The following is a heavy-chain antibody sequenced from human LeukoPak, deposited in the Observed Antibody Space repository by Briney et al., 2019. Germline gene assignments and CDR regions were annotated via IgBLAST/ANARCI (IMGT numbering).Heavy chain of an antibody. J-gene: IGHJ6*03. CDR1: GFTFSSYA. CDR2: ISSNGGST. CDR3: ARGDRGGRYSSWYYYNIRGEDYYYYYMDV. D-gene: IGHD6-13*01. V-gene: IGHV3-64*01. Sequence: PGGSLRLSCAASGFTFSSYAMHWVRQAPGKGLEYVSAISSNGGSTYYANSVKGRFTISRDNSKNTLYLQMGSLRAEDMAVYYCARGDRGGRYSSWYYYNIRGEDYYYYYMDVWGKGTTVTVSS.